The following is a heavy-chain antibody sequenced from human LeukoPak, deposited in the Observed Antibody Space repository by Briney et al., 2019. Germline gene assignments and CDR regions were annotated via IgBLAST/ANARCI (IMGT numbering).Heavy chain of an antibody. Sequence: PSETLSLTCTVSGGSISSGSYYWSWIRQPAGKGLEWIGRIYTSGSTNYNPSLKSRVTISVDTSKNQFSLKLSSVTAADTAVYYCARGPPSWFGELFRKASFDPWGQGTLVTVSS. D-gene: IGHD3-10*01. J-gene: IGHJ5*02. CDR3: ARGPPSWFGELFRKASFDP. V-gene: IGHV4-61*02. CDR1: GGSISSGSYY. CDR2: IYTSGST.